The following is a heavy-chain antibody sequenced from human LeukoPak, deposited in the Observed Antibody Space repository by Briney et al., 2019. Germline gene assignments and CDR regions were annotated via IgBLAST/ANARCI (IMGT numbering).Heavy chain of an antibody. CDR2: INWNGGST. V-gene: IGHV3-20*01. CDR1: GFTFDDYG. D-gene: IGHD6-13*01. CDR3: ARNTAAGLFDY. J-gene: IGHJ4*02. Sequence: PGGSLRLSCAASGFTFDDYGMSWVRQAPGKGLAWVSGINWNGGSTGYADSVKGRFTISRDNAKNSLYLQMNSLRAEDTALYHCARNTAAGLFDYWGQGTLVTVSS.